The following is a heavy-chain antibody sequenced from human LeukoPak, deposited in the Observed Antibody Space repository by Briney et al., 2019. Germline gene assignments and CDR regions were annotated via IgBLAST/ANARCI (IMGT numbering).Heavy chain of an antibody. CDR1: GGSISSYY. Sequence: PSETLSLTCTVSGGSISSYYWSWIRQPPGKGLEWIGYIYYSGSTNYNPSLKSRVTISVDTSKNQFSLKLSSVTAADTAVYYCASQVHSLTMGARDYDAFDIWGQGTMVTVSS. CDR3: ASQVHSLTMGARDYDAFDI. J-gene: IGHJ3*02. CDR2: IYYSGST. D-gene: IGHD1-26*01. V-gene: IGHV4-59*01.